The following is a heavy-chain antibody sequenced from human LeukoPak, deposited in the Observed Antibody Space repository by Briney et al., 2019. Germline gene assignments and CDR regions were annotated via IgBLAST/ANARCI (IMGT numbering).Heavy chain of an antibody. CDR3: ARCYGDYDPYFDY. CDR2: ISAYNGNT. CDR1: GFTFTSYG. D-gene: IGHD4-17*01. Sequence: GGSLRLSCAASGFTFTSYGISWVRQAPGQGLEWMGWISAYNGNTNYAQKLQGRVTMTTDTSTSTAYMELRGLRSDDTAVYYCARCYGDYDPYFDYWGQGTLVTVSS. V-gene: IGHV1-18*01. J-gene: IGHJ4*02.